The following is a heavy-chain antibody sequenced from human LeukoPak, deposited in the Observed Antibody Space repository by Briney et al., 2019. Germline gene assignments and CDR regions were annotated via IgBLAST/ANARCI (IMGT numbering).Heavy chain of an antibody. J-gene: IGHJ3*02. V-gene: IGHV1-8*03. Sequence: GASVKVSCKASGYTFTGYYMHWVRQATGQGLEWMGWMNPNSGNTGYAQKFQGRVTITRNTSISTAYMELSSLRSEDTAVYYCARGREANDAFDIWGQGTMVTVSS. CDR1: GYTFTGYY. CDR2: MNPNSGNT. D-gene: IGHD1-26*01. CDR3: ARGREANDAFDI.